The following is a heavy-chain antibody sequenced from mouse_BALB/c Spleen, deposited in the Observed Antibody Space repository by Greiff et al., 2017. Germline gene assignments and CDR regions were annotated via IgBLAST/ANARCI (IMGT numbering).Heavy chain of an antibody. V-gene: IGHV5-9-4*01. D-gene: IGHD1-1*01. CDR1: GFTFSSYA. J-gene: IGHJ4*01. CDR2: ISSGGSYT. CDR3: ARDRGSSSYYYAMDY. Sequence: EVHLVESGGGLVKPGGSLKLSCAASGFTFSSYAMSWVRQSPEKRLEWVAEISSGGSYTYYPDTVTGRFTISRDNAKNTLYLEMSSLRSEDTAMYYCARDRGSSSYYYAMDYWGQGTSVTVSS.